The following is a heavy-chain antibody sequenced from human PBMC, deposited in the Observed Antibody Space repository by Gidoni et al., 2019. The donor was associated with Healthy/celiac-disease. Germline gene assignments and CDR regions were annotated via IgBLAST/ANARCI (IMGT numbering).Heavy chain of an antibody. CDR2: RKQDGSEK. D-gene: IGHD3-10*01. V-gene: IGHV3-7*03. Sequence: EVQLVESGGGLVQPGGSLRLSCAASGFTFSSYWMSWVRQAPGKGLDWVANRKQDGSEKYYVDSVKGRFTISGDNAKNSLYLQMNSLRAEDTAVYYCARDYGITMVRGVITQNGVMDYWGQGTLVTVSS. CDR3: ARDYGITMVRGVITQNGVMDY. J-gene: IGHJ4*02. CDR1: GFTFSSYW.